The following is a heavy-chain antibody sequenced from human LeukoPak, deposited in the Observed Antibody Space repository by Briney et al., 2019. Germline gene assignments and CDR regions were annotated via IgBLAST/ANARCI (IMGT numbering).Heavy chain of an antibody. CDR2: INPSGGST. CDR3: ARTRDDYTHADY. Sequence: ASVKVSCKASGYTFTSYNMHWVRQAPGQGLERMGIINPSGGSTSYAQKFQGRVTMTRDTSTSTVYMELSSLRSEDTAVYYCARTRDDYTHADYWGQGTLVTVSS. V-gene: IGHV1-46*01. D-gene: IGHD5-24*01. J-gene: IGHJ4*02. CDR1: GYTFTSYN.